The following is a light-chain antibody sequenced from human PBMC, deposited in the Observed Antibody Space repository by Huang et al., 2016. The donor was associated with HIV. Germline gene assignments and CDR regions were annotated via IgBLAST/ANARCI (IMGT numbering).Light chain of an antibody. CDR1: HNISNKF. CDR2: GAS. Sequence: EVVLTQSPDTLSLSPGERAALSCRASHNISNKFLAWYQQKSGQAPGILIYGASSRAIGIPDRFSGSGSGTDFTLTISRLEPQDSAMYYCQQYLSSPVTFGGGTNVEIK. V-gene: IGKV3-20*01. CDR3: QQYLSSPVT. J-gene: IGKJ4*01.